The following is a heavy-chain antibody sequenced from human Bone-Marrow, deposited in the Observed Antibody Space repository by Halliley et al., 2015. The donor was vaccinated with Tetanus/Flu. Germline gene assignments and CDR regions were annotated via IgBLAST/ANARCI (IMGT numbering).Heavy chain of an antibody. V-gene: IGHV3-48*02. CDR3: ARSPPFPTSGPIFDP. CDR2: ISTTTGVT. Sequence: ISTTTGVTCYTDSGKGRLTISRDKAKDSLYLQMNSLRDKDTAVFYCARSPPFPTSGPIFDPWGQGTLVPASS. J-gene: IGHJ5*02.